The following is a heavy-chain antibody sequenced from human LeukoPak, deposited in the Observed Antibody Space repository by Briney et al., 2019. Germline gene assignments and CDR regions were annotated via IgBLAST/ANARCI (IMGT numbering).Heavy chain of an antibody. D-gene: IGHD3-10*01. CDR2: IYYSGST. CDR1: GGSISSGDYY. V-gene: IGHV4-30-4*01. J-gene: IGHJ6*04. CDR3: ARAGVRGVTRYGMDV. Sequence: SETLSLTCTVSGGSISSGDYYWSWIRQPPGKGLEWIGYIYYSGSTYYNPSLKSRVTTSVDTSKNQFSLKLSSVTAADTAVYYCARAGVRGVTRYGMDVWGKGTTVTVSS.